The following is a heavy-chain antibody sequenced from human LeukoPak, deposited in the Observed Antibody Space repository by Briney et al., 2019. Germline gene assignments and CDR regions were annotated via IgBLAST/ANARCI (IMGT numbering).Heavy chain of an antibody. J-gene: IGHJ4*02. CDR1: GYTFTSFG. CDR2: ISAYNGNT. D-gene: IGHD5-18*01. Sequence: ASVKVSCKASGYTFTSFGISWVRQAPGQGLEWMGWISAYNGNTNYAQKLQGRVTMTTDTSTSTAYMELRSLRSDDTAVYYCAREHGLWSRSVGDYWSQGTLVTVSS. CDR3: AREHGLWSRSVGDY. V-gene: IGHV1-18*01.